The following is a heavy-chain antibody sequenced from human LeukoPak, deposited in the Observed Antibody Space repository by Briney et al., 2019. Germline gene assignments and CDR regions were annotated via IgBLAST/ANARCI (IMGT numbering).Heavy chain of an antibody. CDR1: GGSISSNSNY. Sequence: SETLSLTCTVSGGSISSNSNYWAWIRQPPGRGLEWIGSVSYGGSTYYSPSLESRVTISVDTSKNQFSLKLSSVTAADTAVYYCARQALWFFDHWGQGTPVTVSS. D-gene: IGHD2-21*01. J-gene: IGHJ4*02. V-gene: IGHV4-39*01. CDR3: ARQALWFFDH. CDR2: VSYGGST.